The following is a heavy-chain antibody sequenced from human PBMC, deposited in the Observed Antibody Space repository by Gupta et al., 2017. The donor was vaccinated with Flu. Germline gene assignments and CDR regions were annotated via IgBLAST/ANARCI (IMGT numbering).Heavy chain of an antibody. Sequence: QVQLVQSGAEVKEPGASVKVSCKASGYTFRSYGIGWVRQSPGQGLEWMGWVSVYNGNIKYAQKFQDRVTMTTDTSTSTAHLDLRSLRSDDTAVYYCARFQDHYDSNDYISWFDPWGQGTLVTVSS. D-gene: IGHD3-22*01. CDR3: ARFQDHYDSNDYISWFDP. CDR2: VSVYNGNI. J-gene: IGHJ5*02. CDR1: GYTFRSYG. V-gene: IGHV1-18*01.